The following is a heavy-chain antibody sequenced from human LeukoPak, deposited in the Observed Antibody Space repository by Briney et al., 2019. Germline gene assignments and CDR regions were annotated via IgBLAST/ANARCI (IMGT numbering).Heavy chain of an antibody. Sequence: GGSLRLSCAPSGFIFRTYAMSWVRQAPGKGLQGVSGMSASGGSTYYADSVKGRFTISRDNSKNTLSLQMNSLTAEDTAVYYCARGLYYYDSSYFDSWGQGTLVTVSS. D-gene: IGHD3-22*01. CDR2: MSASGGST. CDR1: GFIFRTYA. CDR3: ARGLYYYDSSYFDS. J-gene: IGHJ4*02. V-gene: IGHV3-23*01.